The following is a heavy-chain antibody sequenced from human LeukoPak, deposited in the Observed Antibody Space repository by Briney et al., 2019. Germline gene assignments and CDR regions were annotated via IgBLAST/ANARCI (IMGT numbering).Heavy chain of an antibody. D-gene: IGHD6-19*01. CDR1: GFTFSKYW. V-gene: IGHV3-74*01. CDR2: INTDGTVT. Sequence: GGSLRLSRAASGFTFSKYWMLWVRQAPGKGLESVSRINTDGTVTTYADSVKGRFTVSRDNADNTMFLQMNSLRDEDTAVYYCATKQWLAPPPDSWGQGTPVTVSS. J-gene: IGHJ4*02. CDR3: ATKQWLAPPPDS.